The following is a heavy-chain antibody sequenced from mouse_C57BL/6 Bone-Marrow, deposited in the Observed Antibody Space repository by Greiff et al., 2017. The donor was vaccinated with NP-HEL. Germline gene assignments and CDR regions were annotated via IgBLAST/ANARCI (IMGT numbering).Heavy chain of an antibody. Sequence: QVQLQQSGAELVKPGASVKLSCKASGYTFTEYTIHWVKQRSGQGLEWIGWFYPGSGSIKYNEKFKDKATLTADKSSSTVYMELSRLTAEDSAVYFCARHEGGAHYGNYDAMDYWGQGTSVTVSS. CDR2: FYPGSGSI. D-gene: IGHD2-1*01. V-gene: IGHV1-62-2*01. CDR3: ARHEGGAHYGNYDAMDY. CDR1: GYTFTEYT. J-gene: IGHJ4*01.